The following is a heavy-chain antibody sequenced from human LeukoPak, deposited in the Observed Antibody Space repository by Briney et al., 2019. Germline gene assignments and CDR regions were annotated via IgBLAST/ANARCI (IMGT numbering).Heavy chain of an antibody. CDR1: GYTFTSYG. Sequence: ASVKVSCKASGYTFTSYGISWVRQAPGQGLEWMGWISAYNGNTNYAQKLQGRVTMTTDTSTSTAYMELRSLRSDDTAVYYCARQLLLNWELLGEYGYWGQGTLVTVSS. CDR3: ARQLLLNWELLGEYGY. D-gene: IGHD1-26*01. V-gene: IGHV1-18*01. CDR2: ISAYNGNT. J-gene: IGHJ4*02.